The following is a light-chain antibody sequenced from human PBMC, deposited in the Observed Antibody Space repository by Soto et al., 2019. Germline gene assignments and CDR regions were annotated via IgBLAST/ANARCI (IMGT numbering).Light chain of an antibody. V-gene: IGKV1-39*01. CDR2: AAS. Sequence: DIQMTQSPSSLSASVGDRVTITCRASQSISSYLNWYQQKPGKAPKPLIYAASSLQSGVPSRFSGSGSGTDFTLTISSLQPEDFATYYCQQSYSTPRTFGQWNKEEIK. J-gene: IGKJ1*01. CDR1: QSISSY. CDR3: QQSYSTPRT.